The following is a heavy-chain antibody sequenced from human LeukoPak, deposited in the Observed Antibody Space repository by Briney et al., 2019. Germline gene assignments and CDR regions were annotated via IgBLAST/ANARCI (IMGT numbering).Heavy chain of an antibody. CDR1: GGSFSGYY. CDR2: INHSGST. CDR3: ARHRGYDFWSGQNWFDP. J-gene: IGHJ5*02. D-gene: IGHD3-3*01. Sequence: SETLSLTCAVYGGSFSGYYWSWIRQPPGKGLEWIGEINHSGSTNYNPSLKSRVTISVDTSNNQFSLKLSSVTAADTALYYCARHRGYDFWSGQNWFDPWGQGTLVTASS. V-gene: IGHV4-34*01.